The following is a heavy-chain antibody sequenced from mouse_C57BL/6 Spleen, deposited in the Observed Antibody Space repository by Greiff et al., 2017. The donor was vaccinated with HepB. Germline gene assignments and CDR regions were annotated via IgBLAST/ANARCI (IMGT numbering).Heavy chain of an antibody. CDR3: ASIMVTTGYYFDY. V-gene: IGHV1-59*01. Sequence: VQLQQPGAELVRPGTSVKLSCKASGYTFTSYWMHWVKQRPGQGLEWIGVIDPSDSYTNYNQKFKGKATLTVDTSSSTAYMQLSSLTSEDSAVYNCASIMVTTGYYFDYWGQGTTLTVSS. J-gene: IGHJ2*01. CDR1: GYTFTSYW. D-gene: IGHD2-2*01. CDR2: IDPSDSYT.